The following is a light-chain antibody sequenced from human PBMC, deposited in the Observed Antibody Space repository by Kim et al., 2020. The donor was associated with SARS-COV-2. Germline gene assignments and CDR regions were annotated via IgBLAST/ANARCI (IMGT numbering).Light chain of an antibody. CDR2: DAS. J-gene: IGKJ5*01. V-gene: IGKV1D-12*01. CDR3: QLGNGFPIT. Sequence: DIQMTQSPSSVSASVGDRVTITCRASQGIRTYLAWYQQKPGKTPNLLIYDASTLQSGVPSRFSGSGSGTDFTLTISSLQPEDFATYFCQLGNGFPITFGQGTRLEIK. CDR1: QGIRTY.